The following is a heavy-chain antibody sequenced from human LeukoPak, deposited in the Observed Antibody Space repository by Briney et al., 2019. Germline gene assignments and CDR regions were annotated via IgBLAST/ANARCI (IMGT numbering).Heavy chain of an antibody. CDR1: GSTFGDYA. CDR3: ARDYCSGDSCYYFDY. J-gene: IGHJ4*02. D-gene: IGHD2-15*01. Sequence: AGRSLRLSCAASGSTFGDYAMHWVRHAPGKGLEWVSGITWDSGVKEYADSVKGRFTISRDNSKNTLYLQMNSLRAEDTAVYYCARDYCSGDSCYYFDYWGQGTLVTVSS. V-gene: IGHV3-9*01. CDR2: ITWDSGVK.